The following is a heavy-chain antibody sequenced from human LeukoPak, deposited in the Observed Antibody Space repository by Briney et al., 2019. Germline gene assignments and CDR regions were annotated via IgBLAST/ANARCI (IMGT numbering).Heavy chain of an antibody. Sequence: GGSLRLSCVASGLTFNSHSMSWVRQAPGMGLEWVSVVSTNGDVTFYADSVKGRFTISRDNSKNTLFLQMNSPRAEDTAVYYCAKLSLSGRSQSADYWGQGTLVTVSS. D-gene: IGHD3-10*01. V-gene: IGHV3-23*01. CDR2: VSTNGDVT. CDR1: GLTFNSHS. J-gene: IGHJ4*02. CDR3: AKLSLSGRSQSADY.